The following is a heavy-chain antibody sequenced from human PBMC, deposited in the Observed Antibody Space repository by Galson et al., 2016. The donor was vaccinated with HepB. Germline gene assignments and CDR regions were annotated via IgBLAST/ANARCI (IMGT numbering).Heavy chain of an antibody. J-gene: IGHJ6*02. CDR2: ISYDGSKK. D-gene: IGHD3-10*01. V-gene: IGHV3-30*18. CDR3: AKVELNSKQYYYYGMDV. Sequence: SLRLSCAASGFTFISYGMHWVRQAPGKGLQWVALISYDGSKKYYADSVKGRFTISRDNSHNTLYLQMNSVRADDTAVYYCAKVELNSKQYYYYGMDVWGQGATVTDSS. CDR1: GFTFISYG.